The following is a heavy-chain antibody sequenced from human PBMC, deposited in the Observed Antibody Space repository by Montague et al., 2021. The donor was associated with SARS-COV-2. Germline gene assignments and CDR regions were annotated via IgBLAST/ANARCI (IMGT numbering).Heavy chain of an antibody. CDR3: ARDLVVTDGISDY. D-gene: IGHD2-8*02. Sequence: SLRLSCAASGFTFSYFEMNLVRQAPGEGLEWISYISGAGTTIYYXXSLKGRFTISRDNAKNSLYLQMNSLRAEDTAVYYCARDLVVTDGISDYWGQGTLVTVSS. J-gene: IGHJ4*02. CDR2: ISGAGTTI. V-gene: IGHV3-48*03. CDR1: GFTFSYFE.